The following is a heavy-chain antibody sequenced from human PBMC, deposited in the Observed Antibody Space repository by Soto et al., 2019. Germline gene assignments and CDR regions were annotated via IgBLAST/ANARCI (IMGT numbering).Heavy chain of an antibody. CDR1: GFTFSSYG. Sequence: QVQLVESGGGVVQPGRSLRLSCAASGFTFSSYGMHWVRQAPGKGLEWVAVIWYDGSNKYYADSVKGRFTTSRDNSKNRLERQMSSLGAEDTAVYYCARAVAGHDAFDLWGQGTMVTVSS. CDR2: IWYDGSNK. CDR3: ARAVAGHDAFDL. J-gene: IGHJ3*01. V-gene: IGHV3-33*01.